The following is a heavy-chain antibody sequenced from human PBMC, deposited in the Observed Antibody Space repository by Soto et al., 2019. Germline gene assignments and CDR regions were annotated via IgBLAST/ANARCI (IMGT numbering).Heavy chain of an antibody. J-gene: IGHJ6*02. CDR2: IDPSDSYT. V-gene: IGHV5-10-1*01. Sequence: GESLKISCKGSGYSFTTYWIGWVRQMPGKGLEWMGRIDPSDSYTNYSPSFQGHVTISADKSISTAYLQWSSLKASDTAMYYCARRRGYYDSSGSYYYSMDVWGQGTTVTVSS. CDR1: GYSFTTYW. D-gene: IGHD3-22*01. CDR3: ARRRGYYDSSGSYYYSMDV.